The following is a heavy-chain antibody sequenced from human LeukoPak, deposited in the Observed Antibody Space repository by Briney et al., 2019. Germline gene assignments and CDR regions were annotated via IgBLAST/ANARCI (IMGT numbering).Heavy chain of an antibody. CDR1: GYTFTNYG. CDR3: ARYNSMFRGVTTSDY. V-gene: IGHV1-18*01. Sequence: GASVNVSCKASGYTFTNYGFKWARRAPGQGGVGMGNSAYNGDTNYAHKFQDRVTMPTDPSTNTAYMELRRLKSDATAVYYCARYNSMFRGVTTSDYWGQGTLVIVSS. D-gene: IGHD3-10*01. J-gene: IGHJ4*02. CDR2: NSAYNGDT.